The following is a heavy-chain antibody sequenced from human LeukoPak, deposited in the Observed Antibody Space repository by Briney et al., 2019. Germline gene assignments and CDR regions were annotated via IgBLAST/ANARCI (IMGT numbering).Heavy chain of an antibody. Sequence: SVKVSCKASGYTFTSYYMHWVRQAPGQGLEWMGIINPSGGSTSYAQKFQGRVTMTTDTSTSTAYMELRSLRSDDTAVYYCARGAGSGAPFDIWGRGTMVTVSS. CDR1: GYTFTSYY. D-gene: IGHD3-10*01. CDR3: ARGAGSGAPFDI. CDR2: INPSGGST. J-gene: IGHJ3*02. V-gene: IGHV1-46*01.